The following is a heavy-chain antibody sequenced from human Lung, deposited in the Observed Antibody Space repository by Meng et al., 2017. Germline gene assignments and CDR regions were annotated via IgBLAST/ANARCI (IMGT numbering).Heavy chain of an antibody. Sequence: QVQPVQSGPEVKKPGASGTVSCKASDYTFTGYGVSWVRQAPGQGLEWMAWLGAHDGDTSHAPKFQGRVTVSADRPTATAYMELRSLRSDDTAVYYCARGTPGRSYSDYWGQGTLVTVSS. D-gene: IGHD3-10*01. CDR3: ARGTPGRSYSDY. J-gene: IGHJ4*02. CDR2: LGAHDGDT. V-gene: IGHV1-18*01. CDR1: DYTFTGYG.